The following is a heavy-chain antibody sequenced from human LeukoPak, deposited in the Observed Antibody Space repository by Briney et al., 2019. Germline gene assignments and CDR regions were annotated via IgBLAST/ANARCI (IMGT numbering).Heavy chain of an antibody. Sequence: GGSLRLSCAASGFTVSRNYMSWVRQAPGKGLEWVSVIYGGGRTYYADSVKGRFIISRDNSKNALYLQINSLRAEDTAMYYCARVYYGSGSLHYYYYYMDVWGKGTAVTISS. V-gene: IGHV3-53*01. J-gene: IGHJ6*03. CDR2: IYGGGRT. D-gene: IGHD3-10*01. CDR3: ARVYYGSGSLHYYYYYMDV. CDR1: GFTVSRNY.